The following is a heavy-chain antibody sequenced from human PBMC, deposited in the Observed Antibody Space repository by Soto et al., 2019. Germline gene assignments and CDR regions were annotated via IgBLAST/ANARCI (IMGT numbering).Heavy chain of an antibody. D-gene: IGHD3-22*01. CDR3: ARQVVNYYDSSGTGAFDI. CDR2: IYPGDSDT. CDR1: GYSFTSYW. Sequence: PGESLKISCKGSGYSFTSYWIGWVRQMPGKGLEWMGIIYPGDSDTRYSPSFQGQVTISADKSISTAYLQWSSLKASDTAMYYCARQVVNYYDSSGTGAFDIWGQGTMVTVSS. J-gene: IGHJ3*02. V-gene: IGHV5-51*01.